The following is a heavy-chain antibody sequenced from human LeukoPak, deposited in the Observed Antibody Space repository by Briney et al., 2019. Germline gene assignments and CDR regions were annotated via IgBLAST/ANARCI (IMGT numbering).Heavy chain of an antibody. Sequence: GGSLRLSCAASGFTFSSYSMNWVRQAPGKGLEWVSSISSSSSYIYYADSVKGRFTISRDNAKNSLYLQMNSLRAEDTAVYYCATDIVVVVAATRSDYWGQGTLATVSS. CDR3: ATDIVVVVAATRSDY. D-gene: IGHD2-15*01. V-gene: IGHV3-21*01. CDR2: ISSSSSYI. CDR1: GFTFSSYS. J-gene: IGHJ4*02.